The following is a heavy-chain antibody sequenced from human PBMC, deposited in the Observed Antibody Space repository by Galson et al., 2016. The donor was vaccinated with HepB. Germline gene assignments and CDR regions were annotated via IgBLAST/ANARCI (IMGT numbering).Heavy chain of an antibody. J-gene: IGHJ4*02. D-gene: IGHD2/OR15-2a*01. CDR3: TRLTTANYLGFDY. V-gene: IGHV4-31*03. CDR2: ISYSGSD. CDR1: GGSFTTDGYY. Sequence: TLSPTCTVSGGSFTTDGYYWSWIRQYPGKGLEWIGYISYSGSDYYNPSLKSRVNIPVNTSKNQFSLKVTSVTAADTAVYYLTRLTTANYLGFDYWGQGPLVTVSS.